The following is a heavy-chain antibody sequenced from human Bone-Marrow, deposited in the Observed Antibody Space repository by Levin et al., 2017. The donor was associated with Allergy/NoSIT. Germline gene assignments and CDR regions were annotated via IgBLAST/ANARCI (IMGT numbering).Heavy chain of an antibody. Sequence: GGSLRLSCAVSGFTFSNYGMHWVRQAPGKGLEWVALISYDGSDKDYADSVKGRFIISRDSSKNTLYLQMNSLRAEDTAVYYCAKLLPWLVLTAPFDYWGQGTLVTVSS. D-gene: IGHD6-19*01. V-gene: IGHV3-30*18. CDR1: GFTFSNYG. J-gene: IGHJ4*02. CDR2: ISYDGSDK. CDR3: AKLLPWLVLTAPFDY.